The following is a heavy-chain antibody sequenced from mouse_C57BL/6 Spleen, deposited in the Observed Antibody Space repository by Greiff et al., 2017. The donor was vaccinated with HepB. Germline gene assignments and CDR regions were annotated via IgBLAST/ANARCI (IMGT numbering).Heavy chain of an antibody. V-gene: IGHV1-18*01. CDR3: AREDYYGYDNAMDY. CDR1: GYTFTDYN. J-gene: IGHJ4*01. D-gene: IGHD2-2*01. CDR2: INPNNGGT. Sequence: VQLQQSGPELVKPGASVKIPCKASGYTFTDYNMDWVKQSHGKSLEWVGDINPNNGGTIYNQKFKGKATLTVDKSSSTAYMELRSLTSEDTAVYYCAREDYYGYDNAMDYWGQGTSVTVSS.